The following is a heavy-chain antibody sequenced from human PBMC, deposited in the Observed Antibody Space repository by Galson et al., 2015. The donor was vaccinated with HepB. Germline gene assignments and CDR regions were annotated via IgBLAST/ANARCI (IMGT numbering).Heavy chain of an antibody. V-gene: IGHV3-43*01. CDR3: AKDLRDTAIGLDY. CDR2: ISWDGGST. CDR1: GFTFDDYT. Sequence: SLRLSCAASGFTFDDYTMHWVRQAPGKGLEWVSLISWDGGSTYYADSVKGRFTISRDNSKNSLYLQMNSLRTEDTALYYCAKDLRDTAIGLDYWGQGTLVTVSS. J-gene: IGHJ4*02. D-gene: IGHD5-18*01.